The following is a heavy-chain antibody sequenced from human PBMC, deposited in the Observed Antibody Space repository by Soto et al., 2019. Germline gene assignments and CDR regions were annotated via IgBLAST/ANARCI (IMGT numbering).Heavy chain of an antibody. Sequence: GGSLRLSCAASGFTFSSYGMHWVRQAPGKGLEWVAVISYDGSNKYYADSVKGRFTISRDNSKNTLYLQMNSLRAEDTAVYYCAKDPTIYYDSSGYYWTNYFDPWGQGTLVTVSS. CDR2: ISYDGSNK. CDR3: AKDPTIYYDSSGYYWTNYFDP. V-gene: IGHV3-30*18. CDR1: GFTFSSYG. J-gene: IGHJ4*02. D-gene: IGHD3-22*01.